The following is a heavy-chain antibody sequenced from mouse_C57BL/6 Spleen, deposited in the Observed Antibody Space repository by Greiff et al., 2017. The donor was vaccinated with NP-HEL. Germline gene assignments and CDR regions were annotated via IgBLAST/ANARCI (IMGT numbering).Heavy chain of an antibody. CDR1: GFTFSNYW. CDR3: TSDYEFAY. CDR2: IRLKSDNYAT. D-gene: IGHD2-4*01. J-gene: IGHJ3*01. Sequence: DVMLVESGGGLVQPGGSMKLSCVASGFTFSNYWMNWVRQSPEKGLEWVAQIRLKSDNYATHYAESVKGRFTISRDDSKSSVYLQMNNLRAEDTGIYYCTSDYEFAYWGQGTLVTVSA. V-gene: IGHV6-3*01.